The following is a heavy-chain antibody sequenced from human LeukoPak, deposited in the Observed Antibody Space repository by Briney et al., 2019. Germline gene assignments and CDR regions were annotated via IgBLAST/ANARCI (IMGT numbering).Heavy chain of an antibody. V-gene: IGHV4-61*02. CDR2: IYTSGST. Sequence: SETLSLTCTVSGGSISSGSSYWSWIRQPAGKGLEWIGRIYTSGSTNYNPSLKSRVTISVDTSKNQFSLKLSSVTAADTAVYYCATSPHTDAFDIWGQGTMVTVSS. CDR3: ATSPHTDAFDI. CDR1: GGSISSGSSY. J-gene: IGHJ3*02.